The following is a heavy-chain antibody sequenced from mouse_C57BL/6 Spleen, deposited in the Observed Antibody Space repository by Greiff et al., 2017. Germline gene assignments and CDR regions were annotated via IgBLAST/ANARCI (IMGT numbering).Heavy chain of an antibody. V-gene: IGHV1-4*01. CDR1: GYTFTSYT. Sequence: QVQLQQSGAELARPGASVKLSCKASGYTFTSYTMHWVKQRPGQGLEWIGYITPSSGYTKYNKKFKDKATLTADTSSSTAYMQLISLTSAYSAVYYCARDYYDYDEAMDYWGQGTSVTVSS. D-gene: IGHD2-4*01. J-gene: IGHJ4*01. CDR2: ITPSSGYT. CDR3: ARDYYDYDEAMDY.